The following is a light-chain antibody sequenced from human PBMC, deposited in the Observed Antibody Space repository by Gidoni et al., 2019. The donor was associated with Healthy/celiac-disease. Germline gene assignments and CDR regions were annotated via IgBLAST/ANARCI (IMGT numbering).Light chain of an antibody. CDR3: QQYNSYPMYT. CDR1: QSISSW. V-gene: IGKV1-5*03. J-gene: IGKJ2*01. CDR2: KAS. Sequence: DIQMTQSASTMSASVGDRLTITFQSSQSISSWLAWYQQKPGKDPKLLIYKASSLESGFPSRFSGSLSVTEFTLTISSLQPDDFATYYCQQYNSYPMYTFGQGTKLEIK.